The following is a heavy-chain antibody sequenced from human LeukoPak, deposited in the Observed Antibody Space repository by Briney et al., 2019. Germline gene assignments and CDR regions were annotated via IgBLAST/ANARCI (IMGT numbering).Heavy chain of an antibody. CDR2: ISSSGSTI. D-gene: IGHD5-18*01. V-gene: IGHV3-11*04. CDR3: ARDLLSWRGYSHSDAFDI. J-gene: IGHJ3*02. CDR1: VFTFSDYY. Sequence: GGSLRLSCAASVFTFSDYYMSWIRQAPGKGLEWVSYISSSGSTIYYADSVKGRFTISRDNAKNSLYLQMNSLRAEDTAVYYCARDLLSWRGYSHSDAFDIWGQGTMVTVSS.